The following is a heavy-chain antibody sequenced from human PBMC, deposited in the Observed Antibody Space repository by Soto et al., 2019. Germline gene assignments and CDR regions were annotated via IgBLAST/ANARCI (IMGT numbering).Heavy chain of an antibody. CDR2: MNPNSGNT. Sequence: GASVKVSCKASGYTFTSYDINWVRQATGQGLEWMGWMNPNSGNTGYAQKFQGRVTMTRNTSISTAYMELSSLRSEDTAVYYCARSLEWLLWSFDPWGQGTLVTVSS. J-gene: IGHJ5*02. CDR1: GYTFTSYD. CDR3: ARSLEWLLWSFDP. D-gene: IGHD3-3*01. V-gene: IGHV1-8*01.